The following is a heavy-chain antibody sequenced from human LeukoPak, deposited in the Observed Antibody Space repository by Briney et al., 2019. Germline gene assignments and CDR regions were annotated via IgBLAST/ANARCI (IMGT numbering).Heavy chain of an antibody. D-gene: IGHD3-3*01. CDR3: TSTYYDFWSGYFLDY. CDR2: IRSKAYGGTT. J-gene: IGHJ4*02. CDR1: GFTFGDYA. V-gene: IGHV3-49*04. Sequence: GGSLRLSCTASGFTFGDYAMSWVRQAPEKGLEWVGFIRSKAYGGTTEYAASVKGRFTISRDDSKSIAYLQMNSLKTEDTAVYYCTSTYYDFWSGYFLDYWGQGTLVTVSS.